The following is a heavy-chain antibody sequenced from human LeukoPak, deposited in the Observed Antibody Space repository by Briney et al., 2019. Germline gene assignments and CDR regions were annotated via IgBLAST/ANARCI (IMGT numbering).Heavy chain of an antibody. J-gene: IGHJ4*02. D-gene: IGHD4-17*01. CDR2: IYSSGST. Sequence: SETLSLTCNVSGGSIRGYYWSWIRQPPGKGLEWIGYIYSSGSTNYNPSLKSRVTMSVDTSKNQFSLKLSSVTAADTAVYYCARDGATVTPVDYWGQGTLVTVSS. CDR3: ARDGATVTPVDY. CDR1: GGSIRGYY. V-gene: IGHV4-4*08.